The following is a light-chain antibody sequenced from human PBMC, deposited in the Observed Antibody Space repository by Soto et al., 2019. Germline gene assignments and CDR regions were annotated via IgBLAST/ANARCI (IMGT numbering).Light chain of an antibody. Sequence: EIVLTQSPGTLSLSPGQRATLSCRASQSVSSSDLVWYQHKPGQAPRLLIYGASSRATGIPVRFSGSGSGTDFTLTISRLEPEDFAVYYCHQFGSSARTFGQGTEV. CDR1: QSVSSSD. CDR2: GAS. J-gene: IGKJ1*01. V-gene: IGKV3-20*01. CDR3: HQFGSSART.